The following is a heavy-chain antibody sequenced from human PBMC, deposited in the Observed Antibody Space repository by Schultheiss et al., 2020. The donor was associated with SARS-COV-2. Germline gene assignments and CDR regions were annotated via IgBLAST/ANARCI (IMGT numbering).Heavy chain of an antibody. CDR2: IYFGGTT. J-gene: IGHJ2*01. CDR1: GFIVSINY. D-gene: IGHD2-21*01. CDR3: ARYVYSGLWYFDL. Sequence: GGSLRLSCAASGFIVSINYMSWVRQAPGKGLEWVSVIYFGGTTYYADSVKGRFTMSRDNSKNMVYLQMNSLSAEDTAVYYCARYVYSGLWYFDLWGRGTLVTVSS. V-gene: IGHV3-53*01.